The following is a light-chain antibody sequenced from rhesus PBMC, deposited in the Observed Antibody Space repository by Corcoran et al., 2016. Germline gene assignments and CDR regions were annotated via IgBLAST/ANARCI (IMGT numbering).Light chain of an antibody. V-gene: IGKV1S14*01. J-gene: IGKJ1*01. CDR1: QGISNY. Sequence: DIQMTQSPSSLSASVGDTVTITCRASQGISNYLAWYQQKPGKAPKPLIYYASTLESGAPSRFRGSGSGIDFTLTITSLQPEDFAVFYCQQHNTYPPTFGQGTKLEI. CDR2: YAS. CDR3: QQHNTYPPT.